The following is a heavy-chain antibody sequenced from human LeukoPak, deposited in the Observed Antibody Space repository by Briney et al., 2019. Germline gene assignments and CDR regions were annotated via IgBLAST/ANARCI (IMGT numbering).Heavy chain of an antibody. Sequence: ASVKVSCKASDYTFTSYGISWVRQAPGQGLEWMGWISAYNGNTNYAQKLQGRVTMTTDTSTSTAYMELRSLRSDDTAVYYCARLYYDILTGYPPLVWFDPWGQGTLVTVSS. CDR2: ISAYNGNT. D-gene: IGHD3-9*01. CDR3: ARLYYDILTGYPPLVWFDP. V-gene: IGHV1-18*01. CDR1: DYTFTSYG. J-gene: IGHJ5*02.